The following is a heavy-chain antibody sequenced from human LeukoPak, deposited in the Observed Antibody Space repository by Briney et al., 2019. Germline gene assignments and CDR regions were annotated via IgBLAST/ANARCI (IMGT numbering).Heavy chain of an antibody. D-gene: IGHD5-18*01. V-gene: IGHV3-23*01. CDR3: AKASNSYGGGYFDY. CDR2: ISGSGGST. Sequence: PGGSLRLSCAASGFTFSSHAMSWVRQAPGKGLEWVSAISGSGGSTYYADSVKGRFTISRDNSKNTLYLQMNSLRAEDTAVYYCAKASNSYGGGYFDYWGQGTLVTVSS. J-gene: IGHJ4*02. CDR1: GFTFSSHA.